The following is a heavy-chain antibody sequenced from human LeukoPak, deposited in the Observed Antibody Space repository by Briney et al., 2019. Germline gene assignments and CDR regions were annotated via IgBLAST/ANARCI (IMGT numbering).Heavy chain of an antibody. CDR1: GSTFSTYW. V-gene: IGHV3-7*05. Sequence: PGGSLRLSCAASGSTFSTYWMTWVRQAPGKGLEWVANIKQDGSEKYYVDSVKGRFTISRDNARNSLHLQMNSLRAEDTAVDYCAMYSSSAGWLDPWGQGTLVTVSS. D-gene: IGHD6-19*01. CDR3: AMYSSSAGWLDP. CDR2: IKQDGSEK. J-gene: IGHJ5*02.